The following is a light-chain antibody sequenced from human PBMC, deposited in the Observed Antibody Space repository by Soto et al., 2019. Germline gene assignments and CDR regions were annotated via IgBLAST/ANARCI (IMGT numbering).Light chain of an antibody. CDR3: QQYSNWPPLT. V-gene: IGKV3-15*01. CDR2: GAS. CDR1: QSVSSN. Sequence: EIVLTQSPGTLSLSPGERASLSCRASQSVSSNLAWYQQKPGQAPRLLIYGASTRATGIPARFSGSGSGTEFTLTISSLQSEDFAVYYCQQYSNWPPLTFGGGTKVDIK. J-gene: IGKJ4*01.